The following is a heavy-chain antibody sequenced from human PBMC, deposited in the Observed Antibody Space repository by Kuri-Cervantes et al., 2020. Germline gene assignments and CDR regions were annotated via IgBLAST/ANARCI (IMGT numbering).Heavy chain of an antibody. D-gene: IGHD3-10*01. CDR1: GFTFSSYE. Sequence: GESLKISCAASGFTFSSYEMNWVRQAPGKGLEWVSYISSSSSTIYYADSVKGRFTISRDNAKNSLYLQMNSLRAEDTAVYYCARPGEGSGSYGAFDIWGQGTVVTVSS. CDR2: ISSSSSTI. V-gene: IGHV3-48*01. J-gene: IGHJ3*02. CDR3: ARPGEGSGSYGAFDI.